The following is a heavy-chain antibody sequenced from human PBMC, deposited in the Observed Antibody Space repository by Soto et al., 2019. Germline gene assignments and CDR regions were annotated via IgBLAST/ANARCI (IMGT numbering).Heavy chain of an antibody. Sequence: SETLSLTCTVSGDSFSPHHWTGVRRPPGKGLEWGGYVYYTGTTMYNPSLKSRLTKSVDMSRNHVTLKLTTVTSADTAGYYSGRLGGYYQPLDHWGQGTLVTVS. CDR3: GRLGGYYQPLDH. V-gene: IGHV4-59*08. CDR2: VYYTGTT. CDR1: GDSFSPHH. J-gene: IGHJ4*02. D-gene: IGHD3-3*01.